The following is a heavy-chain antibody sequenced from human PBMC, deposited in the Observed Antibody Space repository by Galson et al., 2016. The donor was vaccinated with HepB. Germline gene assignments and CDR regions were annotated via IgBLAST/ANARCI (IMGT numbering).Heavy chain of an antibody. V-gene: IGHV3-21*01. CDR2: IDTNSHYI. CDR1: GFTFSSYW. Sequence: SLRLSCAASGFTFSSYWMSWVRQAPGKGLEWVSSIDTNSHYIYYADSVKGRFTISRDNAKNSLSLQMNSLRAEDTAVYYCARAHQFLWGGSGWQYYYYYYYMDVWGKGTTVTVSS. J-gene: IGHJ6*03. CDR3: ARAHQFLWGGSGWQYYYYYYYMDV. D-gene: IGHD6-19*01.